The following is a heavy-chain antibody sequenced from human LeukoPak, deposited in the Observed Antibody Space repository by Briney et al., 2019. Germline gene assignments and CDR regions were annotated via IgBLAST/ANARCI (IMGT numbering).Heavy chain of an antibody. J-gene: IGHJ4*02. CDR2: ISWNSGSI. Sequence: GGSLRLSCAASGFTFDDYAMHWVRQAPGKGLEWVSGISWNSGSIGYADSVKGRFTISRDNAKNSLYLQMNSLRAEDTALYYCAKDIGAAAGTLGYFDYWGQGTLVTVSS. V-gene: IGHV3-9*01. CDR1: GFTFDDYA. CDR3: AKDIGAAAGTLGYFDY. D-gene: IGHD6-13*01.